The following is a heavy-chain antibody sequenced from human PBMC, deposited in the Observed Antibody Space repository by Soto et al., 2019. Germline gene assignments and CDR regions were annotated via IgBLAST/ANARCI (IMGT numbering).Heavy chain of an antibody. D-gene: IGHD1-1*01. CDR2: ISYDGNNK. V-gene: IGHV3-30*18. CDR1: GFPFSTYG. CDR3: AKGRLEARSFFYVDALDV. Sequence: QVQLVESGGGVVQPGRSLRLSCEASGFPFSTYGMHWVRQAPGKGLELVAVISYDGNNKYYADSVKCRITISRDNSKNTLSLQLNSLRADATAVYHCAKGRLEARSFFYVDALDVRGPGTRVIVPS. J-gene: IGHJ6*02.